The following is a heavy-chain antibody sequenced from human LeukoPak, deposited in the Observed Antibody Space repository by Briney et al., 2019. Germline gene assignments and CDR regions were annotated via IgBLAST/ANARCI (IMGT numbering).Heavy chain of an antibody. V-gene: IGHV3-7*03. CDR1: GFTFSSYW. CDR3: ARVRSSGYYTTPSYFDY. J-gene: IGHJ4*02. D-gene: IGHD3-22*01. CDR2: IKQDGSEK. Sequence: GGSLRLSCAASGFTFSSYWMSWVRQAPGKGLEWVANIKQDGSEKYYVDSVKGRFTISRDSSKNTLYLQMNSLRAEDTAVYYCARVRSSGYYTTPSYFDYWGQGTLVTVSS.